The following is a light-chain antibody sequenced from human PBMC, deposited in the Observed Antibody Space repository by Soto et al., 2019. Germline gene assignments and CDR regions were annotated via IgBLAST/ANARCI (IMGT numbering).Light chain of an antibody. CDR1: QSVSSSY. J-gene: IGKJ2*01. CDR3: QQYGSSTPMYT. Sequence: EIVLTQSPAPQSLSPGERATLSSRASQSVSSSYLAWYQQKPGQAPRLLIYGASSRATAIPDRFSGSGSGTDFTLTISRLEPEDFAVYYCQQYGSSTPMYTFGQGTKLEIK. CDR2: GAS. V-gene: IGKV3-20*01.